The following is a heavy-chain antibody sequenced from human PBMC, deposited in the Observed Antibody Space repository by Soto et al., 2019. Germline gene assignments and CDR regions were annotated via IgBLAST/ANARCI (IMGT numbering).Heavy chain of an antibody. V-gene: IGHV4-59*12. J-gene: IGHJ6*02. Sequence: SQTLSLTCTVSGASISSYYWSWIRQPPGKGLEWIGEINDSGTTNYNPSLKSRVTISADTSKTHFSLRLTSVTAADTAVYYCARETSQNVYSNYGMDVWGQGTTVTVSS. CDR1: GASISSYY. CDR3: ARETSQNVYSNYGMDV. CDR2: INDSGTT.